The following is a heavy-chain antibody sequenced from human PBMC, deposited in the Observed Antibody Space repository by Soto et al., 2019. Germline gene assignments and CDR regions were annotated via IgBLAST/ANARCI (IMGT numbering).Heavy chain of an antibody. J-gene: IGHJ3*02. CDR3: ASEKRGCSSTSCSDAFDI. CDR1: GGTFSSYA. CDR2: IIPIFGTA. Sequence: GASVKVSCKASGGTFSSYAISWVRQAPGQGLEWMGGIIPIFGTANYAQKFQGRVTITADESTSTAYMELSSLRSEDTAVYYCASEKRGCSSTSCSDAFDIWGQGTMVT. V-gene: IGHV1-69*13. D-gene: IGHD2-2*01.